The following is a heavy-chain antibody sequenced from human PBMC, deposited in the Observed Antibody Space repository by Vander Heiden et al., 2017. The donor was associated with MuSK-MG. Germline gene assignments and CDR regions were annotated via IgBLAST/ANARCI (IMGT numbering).Heavy chain of an antibody. J-gene: IGHJ6*02. CDR1: GFTFSSYA. CDR3: ARSGTVDLYYYGMDV. CDR2: ISYDGSNK. D-gene: IGHD3-10*01. V-gene: IGHV3-30*04. Sequence: QVQLVESGEGVVQPGMSLRLACAASGFTFSSYAMHLVRPAPGKGLEWVAVISYDGSNKYYADSVKGRFTISRDNSKNTLYLQMNSLRAEDTAVYYCARSGTVDLYYYGMDVWGQGTTVTVSS.